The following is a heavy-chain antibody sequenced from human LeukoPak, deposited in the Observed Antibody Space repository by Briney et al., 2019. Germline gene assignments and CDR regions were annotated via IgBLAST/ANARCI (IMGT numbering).Heavy chain of an antibody. CDR2: FDPNSGDT. CDR3: ARDSLTGATDY. CDR1: GYTFTGYF. Sequence: ASVKVSCKASGYTFTGYFMHWVRRAPRQGLEWMGRFDPNSGDTNYAQKFQDRVTMTRDTSISTAYLDLSRLRSDDTAVYYCARDSLTGATDYWGQGTLVTVSS. V-gene: IGHV1-2*06. J-gene: IGHJ4*02. D-gene: IGHD1-20*01.